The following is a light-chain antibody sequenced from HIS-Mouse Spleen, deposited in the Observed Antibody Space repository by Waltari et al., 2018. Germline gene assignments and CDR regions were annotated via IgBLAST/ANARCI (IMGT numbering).Light chain of an antibody. CDR3: MQALQTPFT. CDR2: LGS. V-gene: IGKV2-28*01. J-gene: IGKJ3*01. CDR1: QSLLYSNGYNY. Sequence: DIVMTQSPLSLPVTPGEPASISCRSSQSLLYSNGYNYLDWYLQKPGQSPQLLIYLGSNRASGVPDRVSGSGSGTDFTLKISRVEAEDVGVYYCMQALQTPFTFGPGTKVDIK.